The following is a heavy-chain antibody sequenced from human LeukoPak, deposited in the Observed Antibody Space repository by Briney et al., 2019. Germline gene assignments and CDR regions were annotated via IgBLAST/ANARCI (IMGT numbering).Heavy chain of an antibody. J-gene: IGHJ4*02. CDR3: ARDTDYDFWSGYFDY. CDR2: IKQDGSEK. V-gene: IGHV3-7*01. D-gene: IGHD3-3*01. Sequence: PGGSLRLSCAASGSTFSSYWMSWVRQAPGKGLEWVANIKQDGSEKYYVDSVKGRFTISRDNAKNSLYLQMNSLRAEDTAVYYCARDTDYDFWSGYFDYWGQGTLVTVSS. CDR1: GSTFSSYW.